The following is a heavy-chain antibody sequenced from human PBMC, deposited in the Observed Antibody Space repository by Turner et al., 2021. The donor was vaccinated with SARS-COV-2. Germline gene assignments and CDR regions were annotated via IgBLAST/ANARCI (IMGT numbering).Heavy chain of an antibody. Sequence: HVQLVQSGAEVKKPGTSVKVSCNASGYTFTGYYMLWVRQAPGQGLEWMGWINPNSGGTNYAQRCQGSVNMTRDTSISTAYMELSRLRSDDTAVYYCARGETIAVAGNQYFDYWGQGTLVTVSS. V-gene: IGHV1-2*02. CDR2: INPNSGGT. D-gene: IGHD6-19*01. J-gene: IGHJ4*02. CDR1: GYTFTGYY. CDR3: ARGETIAVAGNQYFDY.